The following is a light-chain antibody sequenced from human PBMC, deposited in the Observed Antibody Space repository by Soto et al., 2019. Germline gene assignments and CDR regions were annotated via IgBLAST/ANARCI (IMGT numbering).Light chain of an antibody. J-gene: IGKJ1*01. CDR3: QQYNNWPRT. V-gene: IGKV3-15*01. CDR1: QSVSSN. Sequence: EILMTQSPATLSVSPGERATLSCRASQSVSSNLAWYQQKPGQAPRLLMYDASTRATGLSARFSGSGSGTEFTLTISILQSEDFAVYYCQQYNNWPRTFGQGTKVEVK. CDR2: DAS.